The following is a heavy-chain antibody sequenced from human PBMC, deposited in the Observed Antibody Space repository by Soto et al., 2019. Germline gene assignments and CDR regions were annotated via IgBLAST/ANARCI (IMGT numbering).Heavy chain of an antibody. D-gene: IGHD6-19*01. CDR1: GFSFSRYD. V-gene: IGHV3-13*01. Sequence: EVELVESGGGLVQPGGSLRLSCAASGFSFSRYDMHWVRQPTGKGLEWVSGIGSAGDTYYPGSVKGRFTISREDAKNSLYLQMNSLRAEDMAVYYCVREKDSSGWYSFDSWGRGTLVTVSS. J-gene: IGHJ4*02. CDR3: VREKDSSGWYSFDS. CDR2: IGSAGDT.